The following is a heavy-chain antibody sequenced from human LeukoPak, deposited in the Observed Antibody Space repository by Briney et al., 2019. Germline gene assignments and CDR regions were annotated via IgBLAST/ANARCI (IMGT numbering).Heavy chain of an antibody. J-gene: IGHJ6*03. CDR3: ARLYYDFWRGYLPYYMDV. D-gene: IGHD3-3*01. V-gene: IGHV3-21*01. CDR1: GFTFSSYS. Sequence: GGSLRLSCAASGFTFSSYSRNWVRQAPGKGLEWVSSISSSSSYIYYADSVKGRFTISRDNAKNSLYLQMNSLRAEDTAVYYGARLYYDFWRGYLPYYMDVWGKVTTVTVSS. CDR2: ISSSSSYI.